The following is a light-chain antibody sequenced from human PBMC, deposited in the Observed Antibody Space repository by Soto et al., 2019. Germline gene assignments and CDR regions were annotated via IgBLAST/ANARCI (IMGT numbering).Light chain of an antibody. V-gene: IGKV3-15*01. CDR1: ESVNSN. J-gene: IGKJ1*01. CDR2: GAS. CDR3: QQYNNWPRT. Sequence: QSPTTMSVSPGEGATLSCRASESVNSNLAWYQWKPGQTLRLLIYGASTRATGIPASFTGSGSGTEFTLTISSLKSEDFAVYFCQQYNNWPRTFGQGTKVDIK.